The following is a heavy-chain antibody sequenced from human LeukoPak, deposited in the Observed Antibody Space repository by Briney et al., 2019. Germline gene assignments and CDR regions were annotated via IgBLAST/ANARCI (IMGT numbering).Heavy chain of an antibody. CDR2: INPSGGST. D-gene: IGHD2-15*01. J-gene: IGHJ4*02. Sequence: ASVKVSCKASGYTFTSYYTHWVRQAPGQGLEWMGIINPSGGSTSYAQKFQGRVTMTRDMSTSTVYMELSSLRSEDTAVYYCARVNEDIVFDYWGQGTLVTVSS. CDR1: GYTFTSYY. CDR3: ARVNEDIVFDY. V-gene: IGHV1-46*01.